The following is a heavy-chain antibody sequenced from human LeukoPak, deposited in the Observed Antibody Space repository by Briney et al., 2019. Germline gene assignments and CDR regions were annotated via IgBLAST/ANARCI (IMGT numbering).Heavy chain of an antibody. V-gene: IGHV3-72*01. CDR3: ASFVVG. CDR1: GFTFSDHY. Sequence: PGGSLRLSCAASGFTFSDHYMDWVRQAPGKGLEWVGRTRNKANSYTTEYAASVKGRFTISTDDSKNSLYLQMNSLKTEDTAVYYCASFVVGWGQGTLVTVSS. J-gene: IGHJ4*02. D-gene: IGHD2-15*01. CDR2: TRNKANSYTT.